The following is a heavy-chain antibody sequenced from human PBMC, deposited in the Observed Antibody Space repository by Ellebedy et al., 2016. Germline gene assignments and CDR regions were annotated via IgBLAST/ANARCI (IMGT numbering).Heavy chain of an antibody. V-gene: IGHV2-5*01. Sequence: SGPTLVKPTQTLTLTCTFSGFSLSTHAVVVGWVRQPPGKALEWLAFIYGNDDKRYSPSLKSRLTITKDTSKNHVVLTMTNMDPVDTGTYYCVHRTTVTSVDYWGQGTLVTVSS. D-gene: IGHD4-11*01. CDR1: GFSLSTHAVV. CDR2: IYGNDDK. CDR3: VHRTTVTSVDY. J-gene: IGHJ4*02.